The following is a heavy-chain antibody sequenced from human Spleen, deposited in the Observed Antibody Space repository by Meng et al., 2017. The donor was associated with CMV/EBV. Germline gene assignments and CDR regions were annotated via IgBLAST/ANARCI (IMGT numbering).Heavy chain of an antibody. CDR2: INQEGSEK. CDR1: GFTFSSYA. D-gene: IGHD3-3*01. V-gene: IGHV3-7*01. J-gene: IGHJ3*02. Sequence: GGSLRLSCAASGFTFSSYAMSWVRQAPGKGLEWVANINQEGSEKYYVDSVKGRYTISRDNAKNSLYLQMNSLRAEDTAVYYCARAPYDFWSGYSFAFDIWGQGTMVTVSS. CDR3: ARAPYDFWSGYSFAFDI.